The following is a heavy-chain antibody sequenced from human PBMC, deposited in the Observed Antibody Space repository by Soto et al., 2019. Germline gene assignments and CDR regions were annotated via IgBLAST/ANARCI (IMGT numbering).Heavy chain of an antibody. Sequence: GGSLRFSCAASGLTVSSNYMSWVRQAPGKGLEWVSVIYSGGSTYYADSVKGRFTISRDNSKNTLYLQMNSLRAEDTAVYYCARIHTSSGYYRDYPGQGTLVTLPS. V-gene: IGHV3-53*01. CDR3: ARIHTSSGYYRDY. D-gene: IGHD3-22*01. CDR1: GLTVSSNY. CDR2: IYSGGST. J-gene: IGHJ4*02.